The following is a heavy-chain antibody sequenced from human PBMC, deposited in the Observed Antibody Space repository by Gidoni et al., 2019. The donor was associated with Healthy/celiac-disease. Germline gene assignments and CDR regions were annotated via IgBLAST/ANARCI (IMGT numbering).Heavy chain of an antibody. D-gene: IGHD6-19*01. V-gene: IGHV3-9*01. CDR2: ISGNSGSI. CDR3: AKGGSGWDGFDPPSFDY. Sequence: EVQWVEFGGGLVQPGRSLRLSCAASGFTFDDYAMHWVRQAQGKGLEWVSGISGNSGSIGYADSVNGRFTISRDKAKNSLYLQMNSLRAEDTALYCCAKGGSGWDGFDPPSFDYWGQGTLVTVSS. CDR1: GFTFDDYA. J-gene: IGHJ4*02.